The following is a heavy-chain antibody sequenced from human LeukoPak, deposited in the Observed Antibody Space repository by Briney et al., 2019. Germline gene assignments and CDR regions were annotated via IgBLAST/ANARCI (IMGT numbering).Heavy chain of an antibody. CDR3: ARVRGRYSSGGGRDY. Sequence: GGSLRLSCAASGFTFSSYWMSWVRQAPGKGLEWVANIKQDGSEKYYVDSAKGRFTISRDNAKNSLYLQMNSLRAEDTAVYYCARVRGRYSSGGGRDYWGQGTLVTVSS. CDR2: IKQDGSEK. D-gene: IGHD6-19*01. V-gene: IGHV3-7*01. J-gene: IGHJ4*02. CDR1: GFTFSSYW.